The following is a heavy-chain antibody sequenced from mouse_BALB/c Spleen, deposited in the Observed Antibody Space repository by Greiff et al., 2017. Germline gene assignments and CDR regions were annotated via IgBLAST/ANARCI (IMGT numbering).Heavy chain of an antibody. V-gene: IGHV2-9*02. Sequence: VQGVESGPGLVAPSQSLSITCTVSGFSLTSYGVHWVRQPPGKGLEWLGVIWAGGSTNYNSALMSRLSISKDNSKSQVFLKMNSLQTDDTAMYYCARDWGNHYAMDYWGQGTSVTVSA. J-gene: IGHJ4*01. CDR1: GFSLTSYG. CDR2: IWAGGST. CDR3: ARDWGNHYAMDY. D-gene: IGHD2-1*01.